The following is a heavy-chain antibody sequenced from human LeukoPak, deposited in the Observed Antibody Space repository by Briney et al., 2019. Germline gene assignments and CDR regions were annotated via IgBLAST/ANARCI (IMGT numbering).Heavy chain of an antibody. CDR2: ISSSGITI. CDR1: GFIFSDYY. J-gene: IGHJ4*02. Sequence: GGSLRLSCAASGFIFSDYYMSWIRQAPGKGLEWVSYISSSGITIYYADSVKGRFTISRDNAKNSLYLQMNSLRAEDTAVYYCARTKEMASISYFDSWGQGTLVTVSS. CDR3: ARTKEMASISYFDS. V-gene: IGHV3-11*04. D-gene: IGHD5-24*01.